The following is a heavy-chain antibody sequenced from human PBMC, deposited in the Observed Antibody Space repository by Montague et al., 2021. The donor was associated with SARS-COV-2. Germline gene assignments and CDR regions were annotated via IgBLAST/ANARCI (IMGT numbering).Heavy chain of an antibody. CDR1: GFSFSAYA. CDR2: ITPGGDIP. D-gene: IGHD5-24*01. V-gene: IGHV3-23*01. CDR3: VKDTYGSFDP. J-gene: IGHJ5*02. Sequence: SLRLSCAASGFSFSAYAMSWVRQAPGKGLKWVSAITPGGDIPYYADSVRGRFTISRDNARNTVYLQMDSLRVEDTAVYYCVKDTYGSFDPWGQGTLVTVSS.